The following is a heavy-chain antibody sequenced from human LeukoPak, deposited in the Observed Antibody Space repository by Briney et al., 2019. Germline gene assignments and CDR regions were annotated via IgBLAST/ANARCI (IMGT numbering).Heavy chain of an antibody. J-gene: IGHJ4*02. CDR1: GGSISSYY. CDR2: IYYSGST. V-gene: IGHV4-59*01. Sequence: SETLSLTCTVSGGSISSYYWSWIRQPPGKGLEWIGYIYYSGSTNYNPSLKSRVTISVDTSKNQFSLKLSSVTAADTAVYSCERGVTMVRGVINFDYWGQGTLVTVSS. D-gene: IGHD3-10*01. CDR3: ERGVTMVRGVINFDY.